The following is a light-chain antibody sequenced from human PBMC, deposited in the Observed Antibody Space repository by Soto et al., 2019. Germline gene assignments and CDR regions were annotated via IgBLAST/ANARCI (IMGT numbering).Light chain of an antibody. CDR1: SSNIGAGYD. J-gene: IGLJ2*01. CDR2: GNS. V-gene: IGLV1-40*01. Sequence: QSXLTQPXXVXGXXXXXVXXXXXGSSSNIGAGYDVHWYQQLPGTAPKLLIYGNSNRPSGVPDRFSGSKSGTSASLAITGLQAEDEADYYCQSYDSSDVVFGGGTKLTVL. CDR3: QSYDSSDVV.